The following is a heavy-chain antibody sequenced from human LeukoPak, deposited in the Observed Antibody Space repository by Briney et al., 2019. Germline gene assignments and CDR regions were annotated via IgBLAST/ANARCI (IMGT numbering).Heavy chain of an antibody. Sequence: SETLSLTCAVYGGSFGGYYWSWIRQPPGKGLEWIGEINHSGSTNYNPSLKSRVTISVDTSKNQFSLKLSSVTAADTAVYYCAREPGYSSSWYFDYWGQGTLVTVSS. CDR3: AREPGYSSSWYFDY. V-gene: IGHV4-34*01. CDR2: INHSGST. CDR1: GGSFGGYY. J-gene: IGHJ4*02. D-gene: IGHD6-13*01.